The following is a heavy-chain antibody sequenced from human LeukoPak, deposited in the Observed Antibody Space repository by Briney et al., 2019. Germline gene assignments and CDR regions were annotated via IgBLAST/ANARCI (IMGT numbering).Heavy chain of an antibody. Sequence: GGSLRLSCEASGFTFSSYGMTWVRQAPGKGLEWVAALSGSGGRTYCADSVKGRFTISRDNSKNTVYLQMSSLRAEDTAIYYCAKILGIVVVTANFDYWGQGTLVSVSS. D-gene: IGHD2-21*02. CDR2: LSGSGGRT. CDR3: AKILGIVVVTANFDY. J-gene: IGHJ4*02. CDR1: GFTFSSYG. V-gene: IGHV3-23*01.